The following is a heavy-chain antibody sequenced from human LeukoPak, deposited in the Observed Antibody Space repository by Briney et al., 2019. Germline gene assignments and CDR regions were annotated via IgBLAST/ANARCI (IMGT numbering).Heavy chain of an antibody. V-gene: IGHV3-11*04. Sequence: GGSLRLSXAASGFTFSDYYMSWIRQAPGKGLEWVSYISSSGSTIYYADSVKGRFTISRDNAKNSLYLQMSSLRAEDTAVYYCARDSSIAVAGTLNYYYMDVWGKGTTVTVSS. CDR3: ARDSSIAVAGTLNYYYMDV. D-gene: IGHD6-19*01. CDR1: GFTFSDYY. J-gene: IGHJ6*03. CDR2: ISSSGSTI.